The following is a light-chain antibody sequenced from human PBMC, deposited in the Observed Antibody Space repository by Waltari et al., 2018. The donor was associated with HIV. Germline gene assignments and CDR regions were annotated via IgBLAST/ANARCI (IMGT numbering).Light chain of an antibody. CDR1: QSTSSY. CDR3: QQSYRTPYT. J-gene: IGKJ2*01. Sequence: DIHITQSPSSLSAFVGDRVTITCRARQSTSSYLNWYQQKPGKAPKLLIYAASTLQSGVPSRFSGSGSGTDFTLTISSLQPEDFATYFCQQSYRTPYTFGQGTELEIK. V-gene: IGKV1-39*01. CDR2: AAS.